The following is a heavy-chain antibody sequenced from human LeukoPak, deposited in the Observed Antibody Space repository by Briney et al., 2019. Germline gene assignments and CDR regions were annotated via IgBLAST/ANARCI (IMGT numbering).Heavy chain of an antibody. Sequence: GSLRLSCAASGFTFSNAWMSWVRQPPGKGLEWIGNIYDSGSTYYNASLQSRVTISIDTSKNQFSLRLSSVTAADTAMYYCAKSGGYGLIDYWGQGTLVTVSS. CDR2: IYDSGST. CDR3: AKSGGYGLIDY. CDR1: GFTFSNAW. J-gene: IGHJ4*02. D-gene: IGHD1-26*01. V-gene: IGHV4-59*04.